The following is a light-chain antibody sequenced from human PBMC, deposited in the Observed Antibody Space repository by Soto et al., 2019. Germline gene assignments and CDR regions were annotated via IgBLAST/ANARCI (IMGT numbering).Light chain of an antibody. J-gene: IGLJ2*01. CDR3: CSYAGSSTYVV. V-gene: IGLV2-23*01. CDR2: EGS. Sequence: QSALTQPASVSGSPGQSITISCTGTSSDVGSYNLFSWYQQHPGKAPKLMIYEGSKRPSGVSNRFSGSKSGNTASLTISGLQAEDEADYYCCSYAGSSTYVVFGGGTQLTVL. CDR1: SSDVGSYNL.